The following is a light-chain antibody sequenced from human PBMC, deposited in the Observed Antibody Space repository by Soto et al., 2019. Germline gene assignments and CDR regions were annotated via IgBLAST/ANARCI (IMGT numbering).Light chain of an antibody. Sequence: EIVMTQSPATLSVSPGERATLSCRASESVGINLAWYQQKPGQAPRFLIYGASTRATGIPARISGRGSGTEFTLTISSGQSEDFAVYYCQQYNRWPLTFGGGTKVDIK. J-gene: IGKJ4*02. CDR2: GAS. CDR1: ESVGIN. V-gene: IGKV3-15*01. CDR3: QQYNRWPLT.